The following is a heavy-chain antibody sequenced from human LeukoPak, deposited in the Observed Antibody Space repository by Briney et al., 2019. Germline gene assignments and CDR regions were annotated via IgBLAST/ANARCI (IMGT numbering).Heavy chain of an antibody. CDR1: GDSISSSNNY. V-gene: IGHV4-39*01. CDR2: FYYSGNT. D-gene: IGHD3-22*01. CDR3: ARHPHYYYDNSAR. Sequence: SETLSLTCSVSGDSISSSNNYWGWIRQPPGKGLEWIGSFYYSGNTYYNPSLKSRVTISVDTSKNQLSPTLTSVSAADTAVYYCARHPHYYYDNSARWGQGTLVTVSS. J-gene: IGHJ4*02.